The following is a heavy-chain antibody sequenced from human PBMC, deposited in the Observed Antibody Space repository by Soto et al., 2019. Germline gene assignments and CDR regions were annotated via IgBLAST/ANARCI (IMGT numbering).Heavy chain of an antibody. V-gene: IGHV3-7*01. CDR3: ARGPVGRSGPNDY. D-gene: IGHD2-15*01. Sequence: GGSLRLSCAASGFTLSSYWMNWVRQAPGKGLEWVANIKQDGSEKYYVDSVKGRFTISRDNAKNSLYLQMNSLRAEDTAVYYCARGPVGRSGPNDYWGQGTLVTVSS. CDR1: GFTLSSYW. J-gene: IGHJ4*02. CDR2: IKQDGSEK.